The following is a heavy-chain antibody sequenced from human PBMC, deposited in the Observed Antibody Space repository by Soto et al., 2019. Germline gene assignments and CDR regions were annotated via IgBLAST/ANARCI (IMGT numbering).Heavy chain of an antibody. V-gene: IGHV3-23*01. D-gene: IGHD1-20*01. CDR3: AKPPDYNWNDY. CDR1: GFTFSSYA. CDR2: VSGSGGST. J-gene: IGHJ4*02. Sequence: EVQLLESGGGLVQPGGSLRLSCAASGFTFSSYAMSWVRQAPGKGLEWVSAVSGSGGSTDYAVSVKGRFTISRDKSKATLYLQMNNLRAEDTAVYYCAKPPDYNWNDYWGQGTLVTVAS.